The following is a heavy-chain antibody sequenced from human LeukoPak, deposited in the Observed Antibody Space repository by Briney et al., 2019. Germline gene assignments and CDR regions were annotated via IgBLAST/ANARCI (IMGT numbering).Heavy chain of an antibody. CDR1: GDSVSSSSVA. CDR2: TYYRSKWYN. V-gene: IGHV6-1*01. J-gene: IGHJ4*02. Sequence: PSQTLSLTCAISGDSVSSSSVAWNWIRQSPSRGLEWLGRTYYRSKWYNDYAESVKSRISINADTSKNQFSLHLNSVTPEDTALYYCARDLSGGISILRGVINDWGQGTQVTVSS. CDR3: ARDLSGGISILRGVIND. D-gene: IGHD3-10*01.